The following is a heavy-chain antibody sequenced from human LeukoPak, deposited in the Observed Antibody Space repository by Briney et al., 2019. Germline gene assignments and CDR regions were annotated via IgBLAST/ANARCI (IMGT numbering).Heavy chain of an antibody. Sequence: ASVKVSCKASGYSFTGYYMHWVRQAPGQGLEWMGWINPNSGNTGYAQKFQGRVTITRNTSISTAYMELSSLRSEDTAVYYCARGRNYYYYYMDVWGKETTVTVSS. V-gene: IGHV1-8*03. J-gene: IGHJ6*03. CDR1: GYSFTGYY. CDR2: INPNSGNT. CDR3: ARGRNYYYYYMDV.